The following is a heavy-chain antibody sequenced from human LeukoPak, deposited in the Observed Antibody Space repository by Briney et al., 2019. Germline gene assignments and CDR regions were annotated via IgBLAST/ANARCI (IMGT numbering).Heavy chain of an antibody. V-gene: IGHV1-69*05. D-gene: IGHD3-22*01. CDR3: ARDRYYDSSGGEDYFDY. J-gene: IGHJ4*02. Sequence: ASVTVSCKASGGTLSSYAISWVRQAPGQGLEWMGGIIPIFGTANYAQKFQGRVTITTDESTSTAYMELSSLRSEDTAVYYCARDRYYDSSGGEDYFDYWGQGTLVTVSS. CDR2: IIPIFGTA. CDR1: GGTLSSYA.